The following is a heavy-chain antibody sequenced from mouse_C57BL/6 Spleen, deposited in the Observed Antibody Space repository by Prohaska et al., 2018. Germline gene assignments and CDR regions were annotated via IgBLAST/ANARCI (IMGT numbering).Heavy chain of an antibody. CDR3: ARWDDSSYYFDY. J-gene: IGHJ2*01. Sequence: KLSCKASGYTFTSYGISWVKQRTGQGLEWIGEIYPRSGNTYYNEKFKGKATLTADKSSSTAYMELRSLTSGDSAVYFCARWDDSSYYFDYWGQGTTLTVSS. V-gene: IGHV1-81*01. D-gene: IGHD1-1*01. CDR2: IYPRSGNT. CDR1: GYTFTSYG.